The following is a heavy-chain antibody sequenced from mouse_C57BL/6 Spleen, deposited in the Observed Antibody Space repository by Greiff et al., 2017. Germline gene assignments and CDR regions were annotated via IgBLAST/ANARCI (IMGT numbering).Heavy chain of an antibody. Sequence: PGQGLEWIGVIDPSDSYTNYNQKFKGKATLTVDTSSSTAYMQLSSLTSEDSAVYYCARSDYGNYYFDYWGQGATLTVYS. J-gene: IGHJ2*01. V-gene: IGHV1-59*01. CDR3: ARSDYGNYYFDY. D-gene: IGHD2-1*01. CDR2: IDPSDSYT.